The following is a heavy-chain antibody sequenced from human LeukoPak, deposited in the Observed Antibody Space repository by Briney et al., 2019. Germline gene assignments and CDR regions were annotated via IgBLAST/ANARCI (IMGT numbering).Heavy chain of an antibody. CDR1: GFTFSSYDTYA. V-gene: IGHV3-23*01. D-gene: IGHD6-19*01. Sequence: PGGSLRLSCVASGFTFSSYDTYAMSWVRQAPGKGLEWVSAISGSGGSTYYADSVKGRFTISRDNSKNTLYLQMNSLRAEDTAVYYCAKFGARYSSGGVSDYWGQGTLVTVSS. J-gene: IGHJ4*02. CDR2: ISGSGGST. CDR3: AKFGARYSSGGVSDY.